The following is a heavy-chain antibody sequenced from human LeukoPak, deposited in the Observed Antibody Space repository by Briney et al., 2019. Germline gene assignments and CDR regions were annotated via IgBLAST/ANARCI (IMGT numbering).Heavy chain of an antibody. D-gene: IGHD5-18*01. J-gene: IGHJ3*02. CDR3: ATDPLRRGYSYGYQNDAFDI. CDR2: FDPEDGET. CDR1: GYTLTELS. Sequence: ASVKVSCKVSGYTLTELSMHWVRQAPGKGLEWMGGFDPEDGETIYAQKFQGRVTMTEDTSTDTAYMELSSLRSEDTAVYYCATDPLRRGYSYGYQNDAFDIWGQGTMVTVSS. V-gene: IGHV1-24*01.